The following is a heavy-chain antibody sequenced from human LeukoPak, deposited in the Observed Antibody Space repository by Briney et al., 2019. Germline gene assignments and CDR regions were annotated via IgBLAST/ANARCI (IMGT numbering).Heavy chain of an antibody. CDR2: ISGSGGST. CDR1: GFTFSSYA. V-gene: IGHV3-23*01. J-gene: IGHJ4*02. D-gene: IGHD3-10*01. Sequence: PGGSLRLSCAASGFTFSSYAMSWVRQAPGKGLEWVSAISGSGGSTYYADSVKGRFTISRDNSKNTLYLQMDSLRAEDTAVYYCAKGRPIPLGRPVRGEYYFDYWGQGTLVTVSS. CDR3: AKGRPIPLGRPVRGEYYFDY.